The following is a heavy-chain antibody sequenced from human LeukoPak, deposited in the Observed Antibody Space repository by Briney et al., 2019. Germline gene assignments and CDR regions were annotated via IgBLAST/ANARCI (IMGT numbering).Heavy chain of an antibody. J-gene: IGHJ4*02. D-gene: IGHD3-22*01. V-gene: IGHV1-18*01. CDR3: ARAPYYYDSSGPFDY. Sequence: ASVKVSCEASGYTFTSYGISWVRQAPGQGLEWMGWISAYNGNTNYAQKLQGRVTMTTDTSTSTAYMELRSLRSDDTAVYYCARAPYYYDSSGPFDYWGQGTLVTVSS. CDR1: GYTFTSYG. CDR2: ISAYNGNT.